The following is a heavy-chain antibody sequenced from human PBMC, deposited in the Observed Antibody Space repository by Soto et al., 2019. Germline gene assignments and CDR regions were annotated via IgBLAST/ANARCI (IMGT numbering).Heavy chain of an antibody. CDR3: ARYVGPNALDI. D-gene: IGHD1-26*01. J-gene: IGHJ3*02. Sequence: SETLSLTCTVSGDSIGSSGHYWGWIRPPPGKGLEWIGNIYFRGTTYYNPSLKSRVTISVDTSKNQFSLRLNSVNAADTAVYYCARYVGPNALDIWGKETMFTASS. CDR1: GDSIGSSGHY. V-gene: IGHV4-39*01. CDR2: IYFRGTT.